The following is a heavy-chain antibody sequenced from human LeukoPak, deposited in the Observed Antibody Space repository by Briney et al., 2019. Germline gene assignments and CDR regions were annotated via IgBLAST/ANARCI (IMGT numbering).Heavy chain of an antibody. V-gene: IGHV3-23*01. CDR2: ISGSGGRT. Sequence: GGSLRLSCAASGFTFSSYAMSWVRQAPGKGLEWVSAISGSGGRTDYADSVKGRCSISRDNAKNSLYLQMNSLRAEDTAVYYCAELGITMIGGVWGKGTTVTISS. J-gene: IGHJ6*04. CDR3: AELGITMIGGV. CDR1: GFTFSSYA. D-gene: IGHD3-10*02.